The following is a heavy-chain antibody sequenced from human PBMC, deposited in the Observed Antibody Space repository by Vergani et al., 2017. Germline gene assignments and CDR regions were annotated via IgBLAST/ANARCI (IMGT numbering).Heavy chain of an antibody. CDR1: GFIFSDYN. V-gene: IGHV3-21*02. D-gene: IGHD3-3*01. Sequence: EVQVVQSGGGLVKPGGSLRLSCETSGFIFSDYNLNWVCQAPGSGLEWVASSSGRSSYVNYAVSVKGRFTISRENAKNSLFLQRNSLRAEDTAVYYCVREETFYDSVSDYLAGYFDHWGQGALVTVSS. J-gene: IGHJ4*02. CDR3: VREETFYDSVSDYLAGYFDH. CDR2: SSGRSSYV.